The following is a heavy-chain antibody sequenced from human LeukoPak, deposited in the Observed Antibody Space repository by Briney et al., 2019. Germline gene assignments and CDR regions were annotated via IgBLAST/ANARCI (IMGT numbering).Heavy chain of an antibody. CDR1: GFTFSSYA. J-gene: IGHJ4*02. Sequence: GGSLRLSCAASGFTFSSYAMSWVRQAPGKGLEGVSGIPDSGGGTYYTDSVKGRFTISRDNSKNTLYLQMDSLRGEDTAVYYCVKEVATIGVPVFDYWGQGTLVTVSS. CDR3: VKEVATIGVPVFDY. D-gene: IGHD2-15*01. CDR2: IPDSGGGT. V-gene: IGHV3-23*01.